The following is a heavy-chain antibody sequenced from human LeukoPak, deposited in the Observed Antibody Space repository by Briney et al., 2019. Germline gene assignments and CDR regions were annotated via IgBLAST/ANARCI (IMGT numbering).Heavy chain of an antibody. J-gene: IGHJ4*02. D-gene: IGHD2-2*01. CDR2: IKQDESEK. CDR1: GFSLRNYW. CDR3: ARALDSSSSRYQAFEY. V-gene: IGHV3-7*01. Sequence: GGSLRLSCVASGFSLRNYWMSWLRQAPGKGLEWVANIKQDESEKYYVDSGKGRSTISRDNAKNSLYLKMNSMRAEDTAVYYCARALDSSSSRYQAFEYWGQGTLVTVSS.